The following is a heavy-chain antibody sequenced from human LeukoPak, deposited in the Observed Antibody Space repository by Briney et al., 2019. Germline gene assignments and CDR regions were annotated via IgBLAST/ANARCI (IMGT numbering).Heavy chain of an antibody. V-gene: IGHV1-2*02. CDR3: ARDVRVGRHVDTAMALYYYGMDV. CDR1: GYTFTGYY. D-gene: IGHD5-18*01. J-gene: IGHJ6*02. CDR2: INPNSGGT. Sequence: ASVKVSCKASGYTFTGYYMHWVRQAPGQGLEWMGWINPNSGGTNYAQKFQGRVTMTRDTSISTAYMELSRLRSDDMAVYYCARDVRVGRHVDTAMALYYYGMDVWGQGTTVTVSS.